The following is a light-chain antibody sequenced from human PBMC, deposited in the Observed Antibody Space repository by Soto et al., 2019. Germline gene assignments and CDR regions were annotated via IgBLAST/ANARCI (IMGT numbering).Light chain of an antibody. J-gene: IGKJ1*01. V-gene: IGKV2-28*01. CDR1: QSLLHSNGYNY. CDR3: MQALQTPPWT. CDR2: LGS. Sequence: DIVMTQSPLSLPVTPGEPASISCRSSQSLLHSNGYNYLDWYLQKPRQSPQLLIYLGSNRASGVTDRFSGSGSGTDVTMKISRVEAEDVGVYYCMQALQTPPWTFGQGTKVEIK.